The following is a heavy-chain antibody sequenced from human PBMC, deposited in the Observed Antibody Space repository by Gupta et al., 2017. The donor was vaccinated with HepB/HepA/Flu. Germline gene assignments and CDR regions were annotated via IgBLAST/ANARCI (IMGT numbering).Heavy chain of an antibody. D-gene: IGHD2-2*01. CDR1: GFTFIKYW. J-gene: IGHJ4*02. CDR3: ARDAYATGSLDY. CDR2: INQDGSVK. V-gene: IGHV3-7*01. Sequence: EVQLVDSGGGLVQPGGSLRLSCVASGFTFIKYWMKWVRQAPGKGLEWVGNINQDGSVKHYMDSVKGRFTISRDNAKKSLYLQMDSLRAEDMAVYYCARDAYATGSLDYWGQGALLTVSS.